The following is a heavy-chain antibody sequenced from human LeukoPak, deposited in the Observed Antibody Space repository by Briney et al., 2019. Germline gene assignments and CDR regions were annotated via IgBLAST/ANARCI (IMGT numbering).Heavy chain of an antibody. V-gene: IGHV3-23*01. CDR1: GFTFSSYA. CDR2: ISGSGGNT. CDR3: AKDLTGAIGTRYFDY. J-gene: IGHJ4*02. Sequence: GGSLRLSCAASGFTFSSYAMSWVRQAPGKGLQWVSSISGSGGNTNYADSVKGRFTISRDSSKKTLYPQMNSLSGDDTAVYYCAKDLTGAIGTRYFDYWGQGTLVTVPS. D-gene: IGHD6-13*01.